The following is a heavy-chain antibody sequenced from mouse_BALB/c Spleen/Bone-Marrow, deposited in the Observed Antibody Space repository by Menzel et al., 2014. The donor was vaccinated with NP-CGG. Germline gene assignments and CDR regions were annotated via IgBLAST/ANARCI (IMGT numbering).Heavy chain of an antibody. D-gene: IGHD2-1*01. J-gene: IGHJ4*01. Sequence: VQLQQSGAELVRPGSSVKISCKASGYAFSSYWMNWVKQRPGQGLEWIGQIYPGDGDTNYNGKFKGKATLTADKSSCTAYMQLSSLTSEDSAVYFCARGDGNYPFYAMDYWGQGTSVTVSS. CDR1: GYAFSSYW. CDR3: ARGDGNYPFYAMDY. CDR2: IYPGDGDT. V-gene: IGHV1-80*01.